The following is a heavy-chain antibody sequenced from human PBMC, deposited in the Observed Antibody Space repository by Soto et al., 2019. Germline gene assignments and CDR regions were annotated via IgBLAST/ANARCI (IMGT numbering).Heavy chain of an antibody. CDR2: IYYSGST. Sequence: SETLSLTCTVSGGSISSYYWSWIRQPPGKGLEWIGYIYYSGSTNYNPSLKSRVTISVDTSKNQFSLKLSSVTAADTAVYYCARGYTMVRGVIAVYYYYYMDVWGKGTTVTVSS. CDR1: GGSISSYY. CDR3: ARGYTMVRGVIAVYYYYYMDV. D-gene: IGHD3-10*01. J-gene: IGHJ6*03. V-gene: IGHV4-59*01.